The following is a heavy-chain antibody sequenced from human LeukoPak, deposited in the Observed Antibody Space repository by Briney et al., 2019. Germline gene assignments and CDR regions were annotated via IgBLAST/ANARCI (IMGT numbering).Heavy chain of an antibody. V-gene: IGHV3-23*01. CDR3: AKDLYAWTSGYSYTPFDY. J-gene: IGHJ4*02. D-gene: IGHD5-18*01. CDR1: GFTFSSYA. Sequence: GRSLRLSCAASGFTFSSYAMSWVRQAPGKGLEWVSGISGSGGGYYADSVKGRFTISRDNSKNTLYLQMSSLRAEDTALYYCAKDLYAWTSGYSYTPFDYWGQGTLVTVSS. CDR2: ISGSGGG.